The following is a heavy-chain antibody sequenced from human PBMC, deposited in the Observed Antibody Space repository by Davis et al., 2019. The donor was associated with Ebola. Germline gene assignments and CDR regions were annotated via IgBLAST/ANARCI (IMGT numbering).Heavy chain of an antibody. Sequence: GESLKISCAASGFTFSSYSMNWVRQAPGKGLEWVSSISSSSSYIYYADSVKGRFTISRDNAKNSLYLQMNSLRAEDTAVYYCARDHTYDYIWGSYAVWFDPWGQGTLVTVSS. J-gene: IGHJ5*02. CDR1: GFTFSSYS. D-gene: IGHD3-16*01. V-gene: IGHV3-21*01. CDR3: ARDHTYDYIWGSYAVWFDP. CDR2: ISSSSSYI.